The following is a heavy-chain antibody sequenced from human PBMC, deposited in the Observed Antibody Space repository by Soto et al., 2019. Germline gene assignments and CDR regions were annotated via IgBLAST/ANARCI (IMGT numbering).Heavy chain of an antibody. CDR2: IHHSGST. D-gene: IGHD2-2*01. CDR3: ARVPRYYHDIAVQYWSRQYYIVC. Sequence: SETLSLTCAVYGGSFSEYYWTWIRQSPGKGLEWIGEIHHSGSTNYNPSLKSRVTISVDTSKNQFSLKLISVTASDTAVYYCARVPRYYHDIAVQYWSRQYYIVCWGQGTLVNDPS. J-gene: IGHJ4*02. CDR1: GGSFSEYY. V-gene: IGHV4-34*01.